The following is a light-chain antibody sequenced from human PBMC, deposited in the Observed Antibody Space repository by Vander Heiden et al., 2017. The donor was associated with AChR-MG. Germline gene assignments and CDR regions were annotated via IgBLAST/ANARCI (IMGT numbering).Light chain of an antibody. V-gene: IGLV2-14*03. CDR3: NSYTTSSLYV. CDR2: DVS. J-gene: IGLJ1*01. CDR1: SSDVGYYDF. Sequence: QSALTQPASVSGSPGQSITISCTGTSSDVGYYDFVSWYQHHPGEAPKLIIYDVSNRPSGVSNRFSGSKSGNTASLTISGLQAEDEAYYYCNSYTTSSLYVFGTGTKVTVL.